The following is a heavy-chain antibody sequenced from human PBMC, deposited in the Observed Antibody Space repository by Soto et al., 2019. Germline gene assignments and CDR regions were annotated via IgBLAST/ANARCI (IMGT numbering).Heavy chain of an antibody. V-gene: IGHV4-59*08. CDR2: IYYRGIT. Sequence: QVQLQESGPGLVKPSETLSLTCTVSGGSISSRYWSWILQPPGRGLEWMGVIYYRGITDSNPSLKSRVTISLDTSKTQHSLRLSSVTAADTAVYYCARPRGIAPAVWYFDLWGRGTLVTVSS. CDR3: ARPRGIAPAVWYFDL. J-gene: IGHJ2*01. CDR1: GGSISSRY. D-gene: IGHD6-13*01.